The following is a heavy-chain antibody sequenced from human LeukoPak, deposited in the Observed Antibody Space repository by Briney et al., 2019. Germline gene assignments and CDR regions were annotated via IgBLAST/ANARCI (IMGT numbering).Heavy chain of an antibody. V-gene: IGHV5-51*01. CDR3: ARGRSYYYDRRPAFDI. D-gene: IGHD3-22*01. J-gene: IGHJ3*02. Sequence: GESLKISCKGSGYSFTSYWIGWVRQMPGKGLEWMGIIYPGDSDTRYSPSFQGQVTISADKSISTAYLQWSSLKASDTAMYYCARGRSYYYDRRPAFDIWGQGTMVTVSS. CDR1: GYSFTSYW. CDR2: IYPGDSDT.